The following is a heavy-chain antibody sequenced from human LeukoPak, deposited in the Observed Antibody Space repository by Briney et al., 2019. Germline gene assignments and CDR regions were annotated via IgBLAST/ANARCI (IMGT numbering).Heavy chain of an antibody. J-gene: IGHJ6*02. CDR3: ARGYSSSWSLGASYYYYYGMDV. CDR1: GLTFSSHW. Sequence: GGSLRLSCAASGLTFSSHWMHWVRQAPGKGLVWVSRITNDGSSTTYADSVKGRFTISRDNAKNMLYLQVNSLRAEDTAVYYCARGYSSSWSLGASYYYYYGMDVWGQGTTVTVSS. CDR2: ITNDGSST. V-gene: IGHV3-74*01. D-gene: IGHD6-13*01.